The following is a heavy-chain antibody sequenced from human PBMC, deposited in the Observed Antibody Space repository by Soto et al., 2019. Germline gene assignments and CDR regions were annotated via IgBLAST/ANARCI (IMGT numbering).Heavy chain of an antibody. J-gene: IGHJ4*02. V-gene: IGHV1-18*04. CDR3: VWVTALRVNTAQKFDY. CDR2: ISAYNGNT. CDR1: GYTFTSYG. Sequence: QVQLVQSGAEVKKPGASVRVSCKASGYTFTSYGVSWVRQAPGQGLEWMGWISAYNGNTKYAQKLQGRHSMTTDTSTSKANMQLSSVRADDTAMYYFVWVTALRVNTAQKFDYWGQGTLVTVSS. D-gene: IGHD1-26*01.